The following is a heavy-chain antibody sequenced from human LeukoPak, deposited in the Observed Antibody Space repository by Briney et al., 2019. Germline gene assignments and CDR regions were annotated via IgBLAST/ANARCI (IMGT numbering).Heavy chain of an antibody. CDR3: AREEQEQWLVQDY. CDR2: INHSGST. D-gene: IGHD6-19*01. CDR1: GGSFSGYY. V-gene: IGHV4-34*01. Sequence: SGTLSLTCAVYGGSFSGYYWSWIRQPPGKGLEWIGEINHSGSTNYNPSLKSRVTISVDTSKNQFSLKLSSVTAADTAVYYCAREEQEQWLVQDYWGQGTLVTVSS. J-gene: IGHJ4*02.